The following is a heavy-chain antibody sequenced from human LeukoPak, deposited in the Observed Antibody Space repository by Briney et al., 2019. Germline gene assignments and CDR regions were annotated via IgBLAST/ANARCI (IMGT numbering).Heavy chain of an antibody. Sequence: ASVKVSCKASGYTFTGYYMHWVRQAPGQGLELMGWINSNSGGTKYAPKSPGRVTMTRDTSITTVYMELRSLRSDDTAVYYCARDYYGSGSYYQLGYWGQGTLVTVSS. D-gene: IGHD3-10*01. J-gene: IGHJ4*02. V-gene: IGHV1-2*02. CDR1: GYTFTGYY. CDR3: ARDYYGSGSYYQLGY. CDR2: INSNSGGT.